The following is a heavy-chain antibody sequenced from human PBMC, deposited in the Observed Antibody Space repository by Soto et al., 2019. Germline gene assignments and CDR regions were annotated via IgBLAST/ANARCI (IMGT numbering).Heavy chain of an antibody. CDR3: AREVVGATTGDSHAFDI. J-gene: IGHJ3*02. D-gene: IGHD1-26*01. V-gene: IGHV4-59*06. CDR1: GDSFTNYF. Sequence: SETLSLTCTVSGDSFTNYFWSWLRQPPGMGLEWIGYIYYSGSTYYNPSLKSRVTISVDTSKNQFSLKLSSVTAADTAVYYCAREVVGATTGDSHAFDIWGQGTMVTVSS. CDR2: IYYSGST.